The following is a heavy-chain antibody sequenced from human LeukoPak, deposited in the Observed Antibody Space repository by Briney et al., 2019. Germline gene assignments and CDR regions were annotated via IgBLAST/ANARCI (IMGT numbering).Heavy chain of an antibody. Sequence: GASVKVSCKASGGTFSSYAISWVRQAPGQGLEWMGRIIPILAIANYAQKFQGRVTMTRDTSTSTVYMELSSLRSEDTAVYYCARHTVTSDYWGQGTLVTVSS. CDR1: GGTFSSYA. D-gene: IGHD4-17*01. V-gene: IGHV1-69*04. CDR2: IIPILAIA. CDR3: ARHTVTSDY. J-gene: IGHJ4*02.